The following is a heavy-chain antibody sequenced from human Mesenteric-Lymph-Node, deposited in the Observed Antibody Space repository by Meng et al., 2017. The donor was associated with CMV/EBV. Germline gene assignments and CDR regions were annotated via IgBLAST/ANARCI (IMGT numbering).Heavy chain of an antibody. Sequence: VSGGSISSGGYYWSWIRQHPGKGLEWIGYIYYSGSTYYNPSLKSRVTISVDTSKNQFSLKLGSVTAADTAVYYCARATYGSGSYSDYWGQGTLVTVSS. CDR3: ARATYGSGSYSDY. J-gene: IGHJ4*02. CDR1: GGSISSGGYY. V-gene: IGHV4-31*02. CDR2: IYYSGST. D-gene: IGHD3-10*01.